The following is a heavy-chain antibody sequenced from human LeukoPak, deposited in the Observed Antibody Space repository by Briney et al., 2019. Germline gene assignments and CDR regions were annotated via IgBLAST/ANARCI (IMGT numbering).Heavy chain of an antibody. D-gene: IGHD3-3*01. CDR1: GYTFASYD. V-gene: IGHV1-8*01. CDR3: ARGTDFWSGYPTRYYYYYGMDV. J-gene: IGHJ6*02. Sequence: ASVKVSCKASGYTFASYDINWVRQATGQGLEWMGWMNPNSGNTGYAQKFQGRVTMTRNTSISTAYMELSSLRSEDTAVYYCARGTDFWSGYPTRYYYYYGMDVWGQRTTVTVSS. CDR2: MNPNSGNT.